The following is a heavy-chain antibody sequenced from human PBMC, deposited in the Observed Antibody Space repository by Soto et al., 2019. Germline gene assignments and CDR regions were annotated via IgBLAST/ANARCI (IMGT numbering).Heavy chain of an antibody. CDR1: GFTFSSYE. V-gene: IGHV3-48*03. D-gene: IGHD5-18*01. CDR3: ARVSRGYSYLDY. J-gene: IGHJ4*02. Sequence: GGSLRLSCAASGFTFSSYEMNWVRQAPGKGLEWVSYISSSGSTIYYADSVKGRFTISIDNAKNSLYLQMNSLRAEDTAVYYCARVSRGYSYLDYWGQGTLVTVSS. CDR2: ISSSGSTI.